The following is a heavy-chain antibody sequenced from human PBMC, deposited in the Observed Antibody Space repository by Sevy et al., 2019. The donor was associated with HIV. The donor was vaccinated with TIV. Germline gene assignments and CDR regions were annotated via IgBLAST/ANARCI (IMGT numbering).Heavy chain of an antibody. V-gene: IGHV3-23*01. CDR1: GFTFSSYA. CDR2: ISGSGGST. J-gene: IGHJ1*01. Sequence: GGSLRLSCAASGFTFSSYAMSWVRQAPGKGLEWVSAISGSGGSTYYADSVKGWFTISRDNSKNTLYLQMNSLRAEDTAVYYCATQQKAYYYDSSGYYGSEYFQHWGQCTLVTVSS. D-gene: IGHD3-22*01. CDR3: ATQQKAYYYDSSGYYGSEYFQH.